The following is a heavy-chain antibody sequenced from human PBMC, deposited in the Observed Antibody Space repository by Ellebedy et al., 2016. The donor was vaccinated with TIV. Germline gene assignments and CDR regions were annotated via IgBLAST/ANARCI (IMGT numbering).Heavy chain of an antibody. J-gene: IGHJ4*02. CDR3: ASDSGSYYRFDK. D-gene: IGHD3-10*01. CDR1: GYSISTNY. V-gene: IGHV4-59*01. CDR2: FYYRGNS. Sequence: SETLSLXXTVSGYSISTNYCSWIRHTPGKELEWIGYFYYRGNSNYNPALTSRATISIDTSKNQFSLRLTSVTAADTAVYFCASDSGSYYRFDKWGQGTLVTVSS.